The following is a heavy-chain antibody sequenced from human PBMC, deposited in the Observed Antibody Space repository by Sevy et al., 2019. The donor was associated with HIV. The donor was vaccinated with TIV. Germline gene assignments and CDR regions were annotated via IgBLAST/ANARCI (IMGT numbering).Heavy chain of an antibody. CDR2: ISSSSRTI. Sequence: GGSLRLSCAASGFTFSTYSMNWVRQAPGKGLEWVSYISSSSRTIFYADSVKGRFTISRDNAKKSLYLQMDSLTAEDTAVDYCARDEQTYGDYDYFDYWGQGTLVTVSS. J-gene: IGHJ4*02. CDR3: ARDEQTYGDYDYFDY. V-gene: IGHV3-48*01. D-gene: IGHD4-17*01. CDR1: GFTFSTYS.